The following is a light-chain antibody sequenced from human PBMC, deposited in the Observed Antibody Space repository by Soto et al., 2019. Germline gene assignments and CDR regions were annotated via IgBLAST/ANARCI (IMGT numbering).Light chain of an antibody. J-gene: IGKJ3*01. Sequence: DIQLTQSPSFLSASEGDRVTITCQASQDIRKFLNWYQQKPGKAPKLLINDASNLETGVPSRFSGSGSGTDFTFTINSLQPEDIATYYCQHYDNLVTFGPGTKVDIK. V-gene: IGKV1-33*01. CDR3: QHYDNLVT. CDR2: DAS. CDR1: QDIRKF.